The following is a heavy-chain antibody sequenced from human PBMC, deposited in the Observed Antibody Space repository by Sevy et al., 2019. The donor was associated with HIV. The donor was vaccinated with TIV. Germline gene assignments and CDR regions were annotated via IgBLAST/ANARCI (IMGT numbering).Heavy chain of an antibody. CDR3: AATREYYYGNIRYFDY. J-gene: IGHJ4*02. Sequence: ASVKVSCKVSEYTLTKLSIHWVRQAPGKGLEWMGTFDPEDGERIYAQKFQGRFTMSEDTSTDTAYMDLSSLRSDDTAEYYCAATREYYYGNIRYFDYWGQGTLVTVSS. CDR2: FDPEDGER. V-gene: IGHV1-24*01. D-gene: IGHD3-10*01. CDR1: EYTLTKLS.